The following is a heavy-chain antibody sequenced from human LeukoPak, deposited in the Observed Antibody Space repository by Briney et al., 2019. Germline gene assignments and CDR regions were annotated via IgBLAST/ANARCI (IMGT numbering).Heavy chain of an antibody. CDR2: IYNSGST. J-gene: IGHJ4*02. CDR3: VRQKYSSSSGNL. Sequence: SETLSLTCIVSGASISNYWSWIRQPPGKGLDYIGNIYNSGSTNYNPSLESRVTISVDTSKNQFSLKLSSVTAADTAVYYCVRQKYSSSSGNLWGQGTLVTVSS. D-gene: IGHD6-6*01. CDR1: GASISNY. V-gene: IGHV4-59*08.